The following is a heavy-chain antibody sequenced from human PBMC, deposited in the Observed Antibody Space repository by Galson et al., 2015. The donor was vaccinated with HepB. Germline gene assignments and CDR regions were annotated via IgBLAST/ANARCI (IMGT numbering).Heavy chain of an antibody. D-gene: IGHD3-10*01. CDR3: AKEGILLWRYGMDV. J-gene: IGHJ6*02. CDR2: ISGGVGTT. Sequence: SLRLSCAASGFTFNNYVMSWARQAPGKGLEWVSSISGGVGTTYYGDSVKGRFSMSRDNSRTTLYLQMNSLRVAETAIYYCAKEGILLWRYGMDVWGQGTTVTVSS. V-gene: IGHV3-23*01. CDR1: GFTFNNYV.